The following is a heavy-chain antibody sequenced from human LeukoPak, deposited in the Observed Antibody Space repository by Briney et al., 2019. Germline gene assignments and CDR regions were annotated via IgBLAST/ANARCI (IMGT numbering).Heavy chain of an antibody. Sequence: SETLSLTCTVSGGSISSYYWSWIRQPAGKGLEWIGRIYTSGSTNYNPSLKSRVTMLVDTSKNQFSLKLSSVTAADTAVYYCARINYYYGSGSYYNDYYYYMDVWGKGTTVTISS. V-gene: IGHV4-4*07. CDR1: GGSISSYY. D-gene: IGHD3-10*01. CDR2: IYTSGST. J-gene: IGHJ6*03. CDR3: ARINYYYGSGSYYNDYYYYMDV.